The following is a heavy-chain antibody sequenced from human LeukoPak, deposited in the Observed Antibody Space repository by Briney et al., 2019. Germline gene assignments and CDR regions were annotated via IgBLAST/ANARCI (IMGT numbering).Heavy chain of an antibody. J-gene: IGHJ6*03. Sequence: SVKVSCKASGGTFSSYAISWVRQAPGQGLEWMGGIIPIFGTANYAQKFQGRVTITTDESTSTAYMELSSLRSEDTAVYYCASQSAVVVTAMDYYYYYMDVWGKGTTVTVSS. D-gene: IGHD2-21*02. CDR2: IIPIFGTA. CDR3: ASQSAVVVTAMDYYYYYMDV. V-gene: IGHV1-69*05. CDR1: GGTFSSYA.